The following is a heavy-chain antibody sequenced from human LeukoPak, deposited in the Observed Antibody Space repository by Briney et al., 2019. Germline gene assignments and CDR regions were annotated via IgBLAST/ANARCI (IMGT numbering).Heavy chain of an antibody. J-gene: IGHJ4*02. V-gene: IGHV3-53*01. CDR2: IYSGGST. D-gene: IGHD3-22*01. CDR1: GFTVSSNY. CDR3: AKGTTYYDSSGTYDGFDY. Sequence: GGSLRLSCAASGFTVSSNYMSWVRQAPGKGLEWVSVIYSGGSTYYADSVKGRFTISRDNSKNTLYLQMNSLRAEDTAVYYCAKGTTYYDSSGTYDGFDYWGQGTLVTVSS.